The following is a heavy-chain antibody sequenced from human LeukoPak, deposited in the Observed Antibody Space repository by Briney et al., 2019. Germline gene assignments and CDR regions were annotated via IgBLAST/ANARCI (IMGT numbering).Heavy chain of an antibody. Sequence: ASVKVSCKASGYTCTSYEIMWVRQATGQGLEWMGWMNANSGTTHYAQNFQGRVTMTRNTPTSTAYMELSRLRSEDTGVYYCARRAESPYYYYYYMDVWGKGTTVTVSS. CDR1: GYTCTSYE. CDR2: MNANSGTT. CDR3: ARRAESPYYYYYYMDV. J-gene: IGHJ6*03. V-gene: IGHV1-8*01.